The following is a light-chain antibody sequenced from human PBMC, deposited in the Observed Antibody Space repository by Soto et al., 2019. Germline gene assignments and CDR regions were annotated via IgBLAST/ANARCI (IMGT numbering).Light chain of an antibody. J-gene: IGKJ2*01. Sequence: IVMTQSPATLSVSPGERVTLSCRASQSINSNLAWYQQKPGQPPRLLMFRASIRATGFPARFSGSGSGTDFTLTITRLEPEDFAVYFCQQYGSSLPYTFGQGTKVDIK. CDR3: QQYGSSLPYT. CDR2: RAS. CDR1: QSINSN. V-gene: IGKV3-20*01.